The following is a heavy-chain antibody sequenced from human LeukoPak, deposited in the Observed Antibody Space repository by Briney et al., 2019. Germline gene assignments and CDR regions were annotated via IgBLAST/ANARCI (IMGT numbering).Heavy chain of an antibody. CDR3: ARVYDSGSQAYFYYMDV. Sequence: SETLSLTCNVSGGSVRGYYWSWIRQPPGKGLEWIGYIYSSGSTNYNPSLKSRVTMSVDTSKNQFSLKVSSVTAADTAVYYCARVYDSGSQAYFYYMDVWGKGTTVTISS. V-gene: IGHV4-59*02. D-gene: IGHD3-10*01. CDR2: IYSSGST. CDR1: GGSVRGYY. J-gene: IGHJ6*03.